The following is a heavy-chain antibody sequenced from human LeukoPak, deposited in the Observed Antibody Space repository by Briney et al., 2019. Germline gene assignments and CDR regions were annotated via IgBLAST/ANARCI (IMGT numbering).Heavy chain of an antibody. CDR2: INAGNGNT. CDR3: ARDFYDILTGYALYGMDV. Sequence: ASVKVSCKASGYTFTSYAMHWVRQAPGQRLEWMGWINAGNGNTKYSQKFQGRVTITRDTSASTAYMELSSLRSEDTAVYYCARDFYDILTGYALYGMDVWGQGTTVTVS. CDR1: GYTFTSYA. D-gene: IGHD3-9*01. V-gene: IGHV1-3*01. J-gene: IGHJ6*02.